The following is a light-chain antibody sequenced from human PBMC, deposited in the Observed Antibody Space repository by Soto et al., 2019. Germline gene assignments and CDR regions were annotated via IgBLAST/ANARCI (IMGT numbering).Light chain of an antibody. CDR1: SSNVGGYNH. Sequence: QSALTQPRSVSGSPGQSVTVSCTGTSSNVGGYNHVSWYQQHPDKAPKLMIYDVTKRPSGVPDRFSGSKSGNTASLTISGLQAEDEADYYCCSYAGRYTYVFGTGTKLTVL. J-gene: IGLJ1*01. CDR3: CSYAGRYTYV. CDR2: DVT. V-gene: IGLV2-11*01.